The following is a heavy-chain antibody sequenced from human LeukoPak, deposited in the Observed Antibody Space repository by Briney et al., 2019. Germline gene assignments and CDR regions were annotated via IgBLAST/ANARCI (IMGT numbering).Heavy chain of an antibody. CDR3: AREGQDCSSTSCYPDY. CDR2: IIPIFGIA. V-gene: IGHV1-69*04. Sequence: ASVKVSCKASGGIFSSYAISWVRQAPGQGLEWMGRIIPIFGIANYAQKFQGRVTITADKSTSTAYMELSSLRSEDTAVYYCAREGQDCSSTSCYPDYWGQGTLVTVSS. CDR1: GGIFSSYA. J-gene: IGHJ4*02. D-gene: IGHD2-2*01.